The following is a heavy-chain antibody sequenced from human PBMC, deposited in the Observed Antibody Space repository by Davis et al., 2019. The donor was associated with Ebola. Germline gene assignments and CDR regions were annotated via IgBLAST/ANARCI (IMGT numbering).Heavy chain of an antibody. CDR2: IYSDTNT. CDR3: AKGGSGWPSDYSYGMGV. J-gene: IGHJ6*04. V-gene: IGHV3-53*01. D-gene: IGHD6-19*01. CDR1: GFTVSSNY. Sequence: GGSLRLSCAASGFTVSSNYMRWVRQAPGKGLEWVSLIYSDTNTHYADSVKGRFTISRDNSKNTLYLQMTSLRVDDTAVYYCAKGGSGWPSDYSYGMGVWGKGTTVTVSS.